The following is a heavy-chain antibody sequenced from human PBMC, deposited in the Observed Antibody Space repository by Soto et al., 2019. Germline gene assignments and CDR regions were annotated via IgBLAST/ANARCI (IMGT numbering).Heavy chain of an antibody. D-gene: IGHD2-8*01. CDR3: VRGYCTTTPCSGDFQH. J-gene: IGHJ1*01. Sequence: QVQLVQTGAEVKKPGASVKVACKASGYKFTTYFIHWVRQAPGQGLEWMGMIHPSGDTGYGQKFRGRVTMTIDTSTTTAYMELRNLTSEDTAIYFSVRGYCTTTPCSGDFQHWGQGILVTDSS. CDR1: GYKFTTYF. CDR2: IHPSGDT. V-gene: IGHV1-46*01.